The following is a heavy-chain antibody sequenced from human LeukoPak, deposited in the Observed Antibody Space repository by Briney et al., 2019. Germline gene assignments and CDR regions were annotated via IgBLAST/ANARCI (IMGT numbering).Heavy chain of an antibody. V-gene: IGHV3-21*01. CDR2: ISSSSSYI. CDR1: GFTFSSYS. D-gene: IGHD5-18*01. J-gene: IGHJ4*02. CDR3: TTDRSTRTLDRHSYGTPAQVDY. Sequence: PGGSLRLSCAASGFTFSSYSMNWVRQAPGKGLEWVSSISSSSSYIYYADSVKGRFTISRDNAKNSLYLQMNSLRAEDTAVYYCTTDRSTRTLDRHSYGTPAQVDYWGQGTLVTVSS.